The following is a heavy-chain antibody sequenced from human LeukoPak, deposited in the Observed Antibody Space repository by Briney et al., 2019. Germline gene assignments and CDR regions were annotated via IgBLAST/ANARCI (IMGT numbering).Heavy chain of an antibody. V-gene: IGHV4-59*01. Sequence: SETLSLTCTVSGGSISSYYWNWIRQPPGKGLEWIGYTYYSGSTNYNPSLKSRVTISVDTSKNQFSLKLSSVTAADTAVYYCARVSSGNFDYWGQGTLVTVSS. CDR1: GGSISSYY. CDR3: ARVSSGNFDY. CDR2: TYYSGST. J-gene: IGHJ4*02. D-gene: IGHD3-10*01.